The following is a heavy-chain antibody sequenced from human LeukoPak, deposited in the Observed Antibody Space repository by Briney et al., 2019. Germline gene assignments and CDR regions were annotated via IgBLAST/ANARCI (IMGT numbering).Heavy chain of an antibody. CDR1: GFTFSSYE. CDR2: I. Sequence: GGSLRLSCAASGFTFSSYEMNWVRQAPGKGLEWVSAIKGRFTISRDNSKNTLYLQMNSLRAEDTAVYYCAKLLYYYDSSQPYWGQGTLVTVSS. CDR3: AKLLYYYDSSQPY. J-gene: IGHJ4*02. D-gene: IGHD3-22*01. V-gene: IGHV3-23*01.